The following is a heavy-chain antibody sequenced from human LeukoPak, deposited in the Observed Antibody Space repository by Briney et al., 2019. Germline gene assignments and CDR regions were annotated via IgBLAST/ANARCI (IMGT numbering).Heavy chain of an antibody. CDR1: GGPISSYY. CDR3: ASSVIAVAGTKLVSYFQH. CDR2: IYYSGST. V-gene: IGHV4-59*01. J-gene: IGHJ1*01. D-gene: IGHD6-19*01. Sequence: SETLSLTCTVSGGPISSYYWSWIRQPPGKGLEWIGYIYYSGSTNYNPSLKSRVTISVDTSKNQFSLKLSSVTAADTAVYYCASSVIAVAGTKLVSYFQHWGQGTLVTVSS.